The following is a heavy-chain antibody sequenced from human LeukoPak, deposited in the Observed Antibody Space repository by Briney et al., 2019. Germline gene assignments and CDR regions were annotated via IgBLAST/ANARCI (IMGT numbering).Heavy chain of an antibody. CDR2: ISHRVSDV. CDR3: ARDGPRGGYDHYFDY. V-gene: IGHV3-11*04. Sequence: GGSLRLSCAASGFTFSDYYMSWIRQAPGKGLEWISYISHRVSDVQYADSVKGRFTISRDNAKNSLYLQMNSLRAEDTAVYYCARDGPRGGYDHYFDYWGQGTLVTVSS. CDR1: GFTFSDYY. J-gene: IGHJ4*02. D-gene: IGHD5-12*01.